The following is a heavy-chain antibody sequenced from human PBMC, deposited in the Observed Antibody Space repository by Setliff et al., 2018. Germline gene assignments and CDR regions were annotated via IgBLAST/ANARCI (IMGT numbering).Heavy chain of an antibody. CDR3: ARGVPFDY. V-gene: IGHV3-48*01. Sequence: GGSLRLSWGGFTFSSYSMNWVRQAPGKGLEWVSYISSSSSTIYYADSVKGRFTISRDNAKNSLYLQMNSLRAEGTAVYYCARGVPFDYWGQGTLVTVSS. CDR1: FTFSSYS. D-gene: IGHD3-10*01. J-gene: IGHJ4*02. CDR2: ISSSSSTI.